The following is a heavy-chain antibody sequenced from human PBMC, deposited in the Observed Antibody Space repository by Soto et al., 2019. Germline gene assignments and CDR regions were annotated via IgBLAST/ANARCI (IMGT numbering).Heavy chain of an antibody. CDR3: ARVYSSSSYYYYGMDV. D-gene: IGHD6-6*01. Sequence: ASVKVSCKASGYTFTSYGISWARQAPGQGLEWMGWISAYNGNTNYAQKLQGRVTMTTDTSTSTAYMELRSPRSDDTAVYYCARVYSSSSYYYYGMDVWGQGTTVTVSS. CDR1: GYTFTSYG. CDR2: ISAYNGNT. V-gene: IGHV1-18*04. J-gene: IGHJ6*02.